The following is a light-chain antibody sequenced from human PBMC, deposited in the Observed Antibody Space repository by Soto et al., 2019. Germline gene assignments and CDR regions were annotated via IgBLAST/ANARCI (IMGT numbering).Light chain of an antibody. V-gene: IGKV3-15*01. CDR2: GAS. CDR1: QSISNN. CDR3: QQHSDWPPLT. J-gene: IGKJ4*01. Sequence: EIVMTQSPATLSVSPGEGATLSCRASQSISNNLAWYQQKPGQPPRLLIYGASTRAAGIPARFRGSWSGTEFTLTISSLQSEDFAVYYCQQHSDWPPLTFGGGTTVEIK.